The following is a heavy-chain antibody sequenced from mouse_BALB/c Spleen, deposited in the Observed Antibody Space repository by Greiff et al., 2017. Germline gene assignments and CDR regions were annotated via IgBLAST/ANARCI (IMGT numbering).Heavy chain of an antibody. Sequence: DVMLVESGGDLVKPGGSLKLSCAASGFTFSSYGMSWVRQTPDKRLEWVATISSGGSSTYYPDSVKGRFTISRDNAKNTLYLQMSSLKSEDTAMYDCAPTNSYYARDYWGQGTSVTVSA. CDR1: GFTFSSYG. D-gene: IGHD2-10*01. CDR3: APTNSYYARDY. CDR2: ISSGGSST. J-gene: IGHJ4*01. V-gene: IGHV5-6*02.